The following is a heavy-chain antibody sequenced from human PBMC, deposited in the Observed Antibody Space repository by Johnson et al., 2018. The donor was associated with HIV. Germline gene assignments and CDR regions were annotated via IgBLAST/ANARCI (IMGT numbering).Heavy chain of an antibody. Sequence: QVQLVESGGGVVQPGGSLRLSCAASGFTFNFYGMHWVRQAPGKGLEWVAVMWYDGSNQYYADSVKGRFTISRDNSKNTMYLQMNSRRAEDTAVYYCAKEGRELRGGTFDIWGQGTMVTVSS. CDR1: GFTFNFYG. CDR2: MWYDGSNQ. V-gene: IGHV3-30*02. J-gene: IGHJ3*02. D-gene: IGHD1-7*01. CDR3: AKEGRELRGGTFDI.